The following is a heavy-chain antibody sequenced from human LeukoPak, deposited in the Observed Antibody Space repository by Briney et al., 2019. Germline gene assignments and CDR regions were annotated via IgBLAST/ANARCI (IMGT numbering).Heavy chain of an antibody. CDR1: GFTLSSYA. J-gene: IGHJ4*02. D-gene: IGHD4-23*01. V-gene: IGHV3-23*01. CDR3: ASMVTQYYFDY. CDR2: ISGSGGST. Sequence: GGSLRLSCAASGFTLSSYAMSWVRQAPGKGLEWVSAISGSGGSTYYADSVKGRFTISRDNSKNTLYLQMNSLRAEVTAVYYCASMVTQYYFDYWGEGTLVTVSS.